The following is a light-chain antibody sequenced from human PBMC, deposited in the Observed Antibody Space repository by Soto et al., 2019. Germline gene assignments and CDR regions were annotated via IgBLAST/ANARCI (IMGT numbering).Light chain of an antibody. V-gene: IGKV3-20*01. CDR1: QNVRTF. CDR3: QQYGSSPWK. CDR2: GAS. J-gene: IGKJ1*01. Sequence: EVVLTQSPATLSLSPGELATLSCRASQNVRTFLDWYQQKPGQAPRLLIYGASNRATGIPDRFSGSGSGTDFTLTISGLEPEDFAVYYCQQYGSSPWKFGQGTKVDIK.